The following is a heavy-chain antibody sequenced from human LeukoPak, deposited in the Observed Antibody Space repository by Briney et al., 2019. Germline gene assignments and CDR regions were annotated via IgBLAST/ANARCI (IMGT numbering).Heavy chain of an antibody. J-gene: IGHJ4*02. CDR1: GGSISGYY. CDR2: IYYSGST. D-gene: IGHD2-15*01. V-gene: IGHV4-59*08. Sequence: SETLSPTCTVSGGSISGYYWSWIRQPPGKGLEWIGYIYYSGSTNYNPSLKSRVTISVDTSKNQFSLKLSSVTAADTAVYYCARRYCRGGTCYFDYWGQGTLVTVSS. CDR3: ARRYCRGGTCYFDY.